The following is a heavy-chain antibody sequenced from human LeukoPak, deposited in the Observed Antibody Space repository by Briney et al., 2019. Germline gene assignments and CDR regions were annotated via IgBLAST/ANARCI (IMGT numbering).Heavy chain of an antibody. J-gene: IGHJ4*02. V-gene: IGHV1-2*06. CDR1: GYTFTDYY. Sequence: GSVKVSCKASGYTFTDYYLHWVRQAPGHGLEWMGRINPKTGVTKYAQNFQGRVTMTRDTSISTAYMEVSRLRSDDTAVFYCARDLAMYSPGLDYWGRGTLVTVCS. CDR2: INPKTGVT. D-gene: IGHD1-26*01. CDR3: ARDLAMYSPGLDY.